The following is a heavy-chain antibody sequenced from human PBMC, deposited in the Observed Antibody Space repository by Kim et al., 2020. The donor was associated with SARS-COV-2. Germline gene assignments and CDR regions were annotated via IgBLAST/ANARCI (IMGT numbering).Heavy chain of an antibody. V-gene: IGHV5-51*01. D-gene: IGHD3-10*01. CDR2: IYPGDSDT. J-gene: IGHJ6*02. CDR3: ARYEWGITMVRGVIDYYYYGMDV. Sequence: GESLKISCKGSGYSFTSYWIGWVRQMPGKGLEWMGIIYPGDSDTRYSPSFQGQVTISADKSISTAYLQWSSLKASDTAMYYCARYEWGITMVRGVIDYYYYGMDVWGQGTTVTVSS. CDR1: GYSFTSYW.